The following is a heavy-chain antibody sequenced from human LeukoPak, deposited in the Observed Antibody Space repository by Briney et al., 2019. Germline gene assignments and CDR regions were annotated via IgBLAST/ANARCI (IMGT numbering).Heavy chain of an antibody. D-gene: IGHD1-26*01. J-gene: IGHJ3*02. Sequence: SETLSLTCTVSGGSISSYYWSWIRQPAGKGLEWIGRIYTSGSTNYNPSLKSRVTMSVGTSKNQFSLKLSSVTAADTAVYYCARDLELLSENAFDIWGQGTMVTVSS. CDR1: GGSISSYY. CDR2: IYTSGST. CDR3: ARDLELLSENAFDI. V-gene: IGHV4-4*07.